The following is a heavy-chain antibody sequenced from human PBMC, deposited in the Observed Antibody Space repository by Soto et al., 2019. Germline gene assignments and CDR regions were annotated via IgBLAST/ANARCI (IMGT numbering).Heavy chain of an antibody. CDR1: SGSFSGYY. CDR2: ISESGNT. CDR3: ARAPKVSGLSQTRADF. V-gene: IGHV4-34*01. J-gene: IGHJ4*02. Sequence: WETLALTCSIYSGSFSGYYWGWIRQRPGKGREWIGGISESGNTNYRPSLKRRVSISIDTSKKQFSLNLAYVSAAATAVYYCARAPKVSGLSQTRADFWGQGTLVT. D-gene: IGHD6-25*01.